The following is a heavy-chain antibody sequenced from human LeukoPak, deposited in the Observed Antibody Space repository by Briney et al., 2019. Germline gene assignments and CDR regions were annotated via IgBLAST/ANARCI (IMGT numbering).Heavy chain of an antibody. D-gene: IGHD1-26*01. CDR3: ARAGWKWELLDHYYYYGMDV. CDR1: GYPFTTYG. CDR2: INTNTGNP. Sequence: ASVKVSCKASGYPFTTYGISWVRQAPGQGLEWMGWINTNTGNPTYAQGFTGRFVFSLDTSVSTAYLQISSLKAEDTAVYYCARAGWKWELLDHYYYYGMDVWGQGTTVTVSS. J-gene: IGHJ6*02. V-gene: IGHV7-4-1*02.